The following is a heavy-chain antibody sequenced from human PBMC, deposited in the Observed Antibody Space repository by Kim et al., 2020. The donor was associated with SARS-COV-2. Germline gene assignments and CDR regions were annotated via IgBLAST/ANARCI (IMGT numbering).Heavy chain of an antibody. CDR3: ARGPGFGELLPLYYYYGMDV. D-gene: IGHD3-10*01. CDR2: MNPNSGNT. Sequence: ASVKVSCKASGYTFTSYDINWVRQATGQGLEWMGWMNPNSGNTGYAQKFQGRVTMTRNTSISTAYMELSSLRSEDTAVYYCARGPGFGELLPLYYYYGMDVWGQGTTVTVSS. V-gene: IGHV1-8*01. CDR1: GYTFTSYD. J-gene: IGHJ6*02.